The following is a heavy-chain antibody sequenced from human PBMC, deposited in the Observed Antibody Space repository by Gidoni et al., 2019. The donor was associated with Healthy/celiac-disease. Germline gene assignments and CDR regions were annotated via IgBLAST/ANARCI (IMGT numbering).Heavy chain of an antibody. D-gene: IGHD1-26*01. V-gene: IGHV1-69*01. J-gene: IGHJ4*02. Sequence: QVQLVQSGAEVKKPGSSVKVSCKASGGTFSSYAISWVRQAPGPGLEWMGGVIPIFGTANYAQKFQGRVTITADESTSTAYMELSSLRSEDTAVYYCAKIPKGEHMEGFDYWGQGTLVTVSS. CDR3: AKIPKGEHMEGFDY. CDR2: VIPIFGTA. CDR1: GGTFSSYA.